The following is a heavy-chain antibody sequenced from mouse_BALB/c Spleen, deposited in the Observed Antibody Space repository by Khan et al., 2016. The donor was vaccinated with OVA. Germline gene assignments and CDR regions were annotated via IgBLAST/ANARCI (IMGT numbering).Heavy chain of an antibody. CDR3: EREGLRGVALDY. CDR1: GYTFTAYD. V-gene: IGHV1S56*01. D-gene: IGHD2-4*01. J-gene: IGHJ4*01. CDR2: IYPGDGST. Sequence: QVQLQQSGPELVKPGALVKISCKASGYTFTAYDINWVKQRPGQGLEWIGWIYPGDGSTKYNENFMGKATLTADKSSNTAYMQLSSLTSEKAAVDFCEREGLRGVALDYWGQGTSVSVSS.